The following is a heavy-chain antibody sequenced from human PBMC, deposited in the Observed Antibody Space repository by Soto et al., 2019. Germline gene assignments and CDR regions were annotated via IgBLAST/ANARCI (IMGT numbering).Heavy chain of an antibody. CDR3: AKVVGYSGYRDAFDI. Sequence: EVQLLESGGGLVQPGGSLRLSCAASGFTFSSYAMACVRQAPGKGLKWVSVISGSGGRTYSADSVKGRFTISRDDSKNTVYLQMNSLRAEDTAVYYCAKVVGYSGYRDAFDIWGQGTMVTVSS. CDR1: GFTFSSYA. J-gene: IGHJ3*02. V-gene: IGHV3-23*01. D-gene: IGHD5-12*01. CDR2: ISGSGGRT.